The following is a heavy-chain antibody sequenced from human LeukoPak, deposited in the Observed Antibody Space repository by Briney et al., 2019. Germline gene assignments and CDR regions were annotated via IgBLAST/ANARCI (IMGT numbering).Heavy chain of an antibody. CDR3: ATDWAPYSSGWHGDY. D-gene: IGHD6-19*01. Sequence: ASVKVSCKVSGYTLTELSMHWVRQAPGKGHEWMGGFDPEDGEPIYAQTFQGRVTMTEDTSTDTAYMELSSLRSEDTAVYYWATDWAPYSSGWHGDYWGHGTLVTVSS. V-gene: IGHV1-24*01. CDR1: GYTLTELS. J-gene: IGHJ4*01. CDR2: FDPEDGEP.